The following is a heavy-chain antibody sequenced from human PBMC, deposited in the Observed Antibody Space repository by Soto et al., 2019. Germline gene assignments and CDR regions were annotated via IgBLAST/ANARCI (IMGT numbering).Heavy chain of an antibody. J-gene: IGHJ6*02. Sequence: QVQLVQSGAEVKKPGSSVKVSCKASGGTCSSYAISWVRQAPGQGREWMGGIIPIFGTANYAQKFQGRVTITADESTSTAYMELSSLRSEDTAVYYCARVVGPIVVVTAPYYGMDVWGQGTTVTVSS. CDR1: GGTCSSYA. CDR2: IIPIFGTA. D-gene: IGHD2-21*02. CDR3: ARVVGPIVVVTAPYYGMDV. V-gene: IGHV1-69*12.